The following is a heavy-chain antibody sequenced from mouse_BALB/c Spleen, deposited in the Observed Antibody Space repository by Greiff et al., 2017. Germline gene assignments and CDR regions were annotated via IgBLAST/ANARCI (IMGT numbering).Heavy chain of an antibody. J-gene: IGHJ4*01. CDR1: GFTFSSYT. CDR2: ISNGGGST. Sequence: EVKLVESGGGLVQPGGSLKLSCAASGFTFSSYTMSWVRQTPEKRLEWVAYISNGGGSTYYPDTVKGRFTISRDNAKNTLYLQMSSLKSEDTAMYYCAREGDGYYALDYWGQGTSVTVSS. D-gene: IGHD2-3*01. CDR3: AREGDGYYALDY. V-gene: IGHV5-12-2*01.